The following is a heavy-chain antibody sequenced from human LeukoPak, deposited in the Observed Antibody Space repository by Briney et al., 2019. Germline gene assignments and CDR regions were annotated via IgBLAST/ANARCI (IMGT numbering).Heavy chain of an antibody. CDR3: AKTRPLDSSSWSHGDY. CDR1: GFTFSSYA. J-gene: IGHJ4*02. CDR2: ISGSGGST. D-gene: IGHD6-13*01. V-gene: IGHV3-23*01. Sequence: GGSLRLSGAASGFTFSSYAMSWVRQAPGKGREWVSAISGSGGSTYYGDSVKGRFTISRDNSKNTLYLQMNSLRAEDTAVYYCAKTRPLDSSSWSHGDYWGQGTLVTVSS.